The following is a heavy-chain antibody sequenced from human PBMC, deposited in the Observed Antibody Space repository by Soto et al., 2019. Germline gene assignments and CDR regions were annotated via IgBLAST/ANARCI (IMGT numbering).Heavy chain of an antibody. CDR3: AKATATGGGAFDI. CDR2: ILVGGST. D-gene: IGHD2-8*02. Sequence: LRLSCAASGFTCSSYDMSWVRQAPREGLEWVSTILVGGSTHYPDSVKGRFTISRDNSKNTVFLQMNSLTAGDTAVYYCAKATATGGGAFDICGQGTMVTVSS. V-gene: IGHV3-23*01. CDR1: GFTCSSYD. J-gene: IGHJ3*02.